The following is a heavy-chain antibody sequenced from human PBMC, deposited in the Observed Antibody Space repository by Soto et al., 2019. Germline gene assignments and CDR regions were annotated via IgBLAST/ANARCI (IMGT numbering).Heavy chain of an antibody. CDR1: GGSISSGGYY. CDR2: IYYSGSI. CDR3: ARGGYCSGGSCYFYYYGMDV. J-gene: IGHJ6*02. Sequence: QVQLQESGPGLVKPSQTLSLTCTVSGGSISSGGYYWSWIRQHPGKGLEWIGYIYYSGSIYYNPSLKSRVTISVDTSKNQFSLNLSSVTAADTAVYYCARGGYCSGGSCYFYYYGMDVWGQGTTVTVS. V-gene: IGHV4-31*03. D-gene: IGHD2-15*01.